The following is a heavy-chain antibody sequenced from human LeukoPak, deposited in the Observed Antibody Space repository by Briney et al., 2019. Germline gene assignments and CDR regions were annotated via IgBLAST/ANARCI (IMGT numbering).Heavy chain of an antibody. V-gene: IGHV4-59*01. J-gene: IGHJ2*01. Sequence: SETLSLTCTVSGGSISSYYWSWSRQPPGKGLEWLGYIYSTGRTNYNPSLKSRATISVDLSKNQFSLKLSSVTAADTAVYYCARARYVLTGYLGRPGWYFDFWGRGTLVSVSS. D-gene: IGHD3-9*01. CDR3: ARARYVLTGYLGRPGWYFDF. CDR1: GGSISSYY. CDR2: IYSTGRT.